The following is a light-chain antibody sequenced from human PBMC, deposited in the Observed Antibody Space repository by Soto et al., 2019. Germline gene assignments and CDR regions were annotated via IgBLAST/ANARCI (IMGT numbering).Light chain of an antibody. J-gene: IGKJ4*01. CDR1: QSVGSY. Sequence: EIVLTQSPATLSLSPGDRATLSCRASQSVGSYLGWYQQRPGQAPRLLIYDASNRAPGIPARFSGSGSGTDFTRTISSLEPEDFAVYYWHQRSDWPSTFGGGTKVELK. CDR2: DAS. CDR3: HQRSDWPST. V-gene: IGKV3-11*01.